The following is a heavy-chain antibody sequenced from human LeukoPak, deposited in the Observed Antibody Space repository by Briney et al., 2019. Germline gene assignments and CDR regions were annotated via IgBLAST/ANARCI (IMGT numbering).Heavy chain of an antibody. Sequence: ASVKVSCKASGFTFTGYYMHWVRQVPGQGLEWMGIINPSGHITNYAQKFQGRLTVTRDTSISTAYMELSRLRSDDTAVYYCARVAARGSYFFGYWGQGTLVTVSS. V-gene: IGHV1-46*01. CDR2: INPSGHIT. CDR3: ARVAARGSYFFGY. J-gene: IGHJ4*02. CDR1: GFTFTGYY. D-gene: IGHD1-26*01.